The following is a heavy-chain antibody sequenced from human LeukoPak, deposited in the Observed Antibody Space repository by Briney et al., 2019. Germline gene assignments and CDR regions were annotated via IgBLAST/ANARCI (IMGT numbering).Heavy chain of an antibody. CDR2: IYYSGST. CDR3: ASSYYYDSSGFQWFY. CDR1: GGSISSSY. V-gene: IGHV4-59*08. Sequence: PSETLSLTCSVSGGSISSSYWSWIRQAPGKGLEWIGQIYYSGSTNYNPSLKSRVTISVDTSKHQSSLKLSSVTAADTAVYYCASSYYYDSSGFQWFYCGQGALVTVSS. D-gene: IGHD3-22*01. J-gene: IGHJ4*02.